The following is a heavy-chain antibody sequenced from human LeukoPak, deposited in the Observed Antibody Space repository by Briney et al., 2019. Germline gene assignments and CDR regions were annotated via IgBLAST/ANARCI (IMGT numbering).Heavy chain of an antibody. CDR1: GYTFTSYY. V-gene: IGHV1-46*01. J-gene: IGHJ4*02. Sequence: GASVKVSCKASGYTFTSYYMHWVRQAPGQGLEWMGAINSGDGGTTLPQKFQGRVTMTTDTSTSTAYMELRSLTSDDTAVYYCARVPSGGPFDYWGQGTLVTVSS. CDR2: INSGDGGT. CDR3: ARVPSGGPFDY. D-gene: IGHD2-15*01.